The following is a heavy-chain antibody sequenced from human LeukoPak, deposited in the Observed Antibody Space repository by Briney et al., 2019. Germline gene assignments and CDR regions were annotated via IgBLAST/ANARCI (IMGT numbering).Heavy chain of an antibody. V-gene: IGHV1-18*04. CDR3: ARGSGSSSSGIDS. D-gene: IGHD6-6*01. CDR1: GYTFTGYY. CDR2: ISPYNGNT. J-gene: IGHJ4*02. Sequence: ASVKVSCKASGYTFTGYYMHWVRQAPGQGLEWMGWISPYNGNTNYAQKVQGRVTLTTDTSTRTAYMELRSLRSDDTAVYYCARGSGSSSSGIDSWGQGTLVTVSS.